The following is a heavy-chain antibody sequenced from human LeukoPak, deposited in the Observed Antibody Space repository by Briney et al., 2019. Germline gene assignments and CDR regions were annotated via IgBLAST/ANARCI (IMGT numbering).Heavy chain of an antibody. CDR2: IYYSGSS. CDR3: ASQTITPHAFDI. J-gene: IGHJ3*02. D-gene: IGHD5-12*01. V-gene: IGHV4-39*07. Sequence: PSETLSLTCTVSGGSISGSSYYWGWIRQPPGKGLEWIGSIYYSGSSYYNPALKSRVTISVDTSKNQFSLKLRSVTAADTAVYNCASQTITPHAFDIWGQGTMVTVSS. CDR1: GGSISGSSYY.